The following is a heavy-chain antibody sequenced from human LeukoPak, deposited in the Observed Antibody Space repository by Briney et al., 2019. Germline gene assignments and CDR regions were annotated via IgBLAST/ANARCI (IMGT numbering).Heavy chain of an antibody. Sequence: ASVKVSCKASGYTFTGYYIHWVRQAPGQGLEWLGWINPNSGDTKYAQKFQGWVTMTRDTSISTAYMELSSLRSEDTAVYYCARGIPADYWGQGTLVTVSS. CDR1: GYTFTGYY. D-gene: IGHD6-13*01. V-gene: IGHV1-2*04. CDR3: ARGIPADY. J-gene: IGHJ4*02. CDR2: INPNSGDT.